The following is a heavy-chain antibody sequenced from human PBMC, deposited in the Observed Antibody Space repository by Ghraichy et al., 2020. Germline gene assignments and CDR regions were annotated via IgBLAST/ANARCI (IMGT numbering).Heavy chain of an antibody. D-gene: IGHD5-18*01. CDR2: IRSSSSTI. CDR1: GFTFSSYS. Sequence: GSLRLSCAASGFTFSSYSMNWVRQAPGKGLEWVSYIRSSSSTIYYADSVKGRFTISRDNAKNSLYLQMNSLRDEDTAVYYCARDPGDTAMAFDDAFDIWGQGTMVTVSS. J-gene: IGHJ3*02. CDR3: ARDPGDTAMAFDDAFDI. V-gene: IGHV3-48*02.